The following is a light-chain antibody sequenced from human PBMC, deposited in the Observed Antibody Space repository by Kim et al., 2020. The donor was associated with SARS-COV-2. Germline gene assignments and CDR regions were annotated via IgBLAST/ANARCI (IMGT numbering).Light chain of an antibody. CDR3: NSRDSSGNHLV. CDR1: SLRSYY. V-gene: IGLV3-19*01. Sequence: AWGQTVRITCQGDSLRSYYAGWYQQKPGPAPVLVIYGKNNRPSGIPDRFSGSSSGNTASLTITGAQAEDEADYYCNSRDSSGNHLVFGGGTQLTVL. J-gene: IGLJ3*02. CDR2: GKN.